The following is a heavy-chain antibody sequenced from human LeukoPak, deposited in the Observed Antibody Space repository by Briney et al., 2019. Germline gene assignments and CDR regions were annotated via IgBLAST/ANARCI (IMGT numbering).Heavy chain of an antibody. V-gene: IGHV3-23*01. CDR2: ISGMVGRT. D-gene: IGHD3-9*01. CDR1: GVTFSINA. Sequence: GGSLRLSCAASGVTFSINATSCVRQTPGKGLEWASAISGMVGRTYYTDSVKGRFTISRDNSKNTLYLQMNSLRVEDTAVYYCAKDPSRKLRNFDWSFYYFDYWGQGTLVTVSS. CDR3: AKDPSRKLRNFDWSFYYFDY. J-gene: IGHJ4*02.